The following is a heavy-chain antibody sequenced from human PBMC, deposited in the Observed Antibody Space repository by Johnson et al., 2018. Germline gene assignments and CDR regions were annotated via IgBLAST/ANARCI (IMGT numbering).Heavy chain of an antibody. CDR3: ARDRVRWELLWGGSDAFDI. D-gene: IGHD1-26*01. Sequence: QVQLVESGGGVVQPGRSXRLSCAASGFTFSSYAMHWVRQAPGKGLEWVAVISYDGSNKYYADSVKGRFTISSDNSKNTLYVQMNSLRAEDTGVYYWARDRVRWELLWGGSDAFDIWGQGTMVTVSS. CDR1: GFTFSSYA. J-gene: IGHJ3*02. CDR2: ISYDGSNK. V-gene: IGHV3-30-3*01.